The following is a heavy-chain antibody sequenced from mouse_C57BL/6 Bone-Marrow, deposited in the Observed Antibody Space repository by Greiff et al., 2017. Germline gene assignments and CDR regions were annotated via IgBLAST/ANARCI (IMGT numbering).Heavy chain of an antibody. CDR2: IYPRDGST. D-gene: IGHD1-1*01. J-gene: IGHJ4*01. CDR1: GYTFTDHT. CDR3: ARRGNYYGSSYEDAMDY. Sequence: QVQLKESDAELVKPGASVKISCKVSGYTFTDHTIHWMKQRPEQGLEWIGYIYPRDGSTKYNEKFKGKATLTADKSSSTAYMQLNSLTSEDSAVYFCARRGNYYGSSYEDAMDYWGQGTSVTVSS. V-gene: IGHV1-78*01.